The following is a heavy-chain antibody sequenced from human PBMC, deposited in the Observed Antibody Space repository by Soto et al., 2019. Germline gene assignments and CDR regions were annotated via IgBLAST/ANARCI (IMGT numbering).Heavy chain of an antibody. CDR2: ISSSSSYI. J-gene: IGHJ4*02. CDR1: GFTFSSYS. V-gene: IGHV3-21*01. D-gene: IGHD6-19*01. Sequence: EVQLVESGGGLVKPGGSLRLSCAASGFTFSSYSMNWVRQAPGKGLEWVSSISSSSSYIYYADSVKGRFTISRDNAKNSLYLQMNSLRAEDTAVYCCAREKSSGPEFDYWGQGTLVTVSS. CDR3: AREKSSGPEFDY.